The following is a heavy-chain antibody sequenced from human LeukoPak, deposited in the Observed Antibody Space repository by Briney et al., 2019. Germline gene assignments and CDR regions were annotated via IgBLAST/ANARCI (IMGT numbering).Heavy chain of an antibody. J-gene: IGHJ6*02. Sequence: SETLSLTCTVSGGSISYYYWSWLRQPPGKGLEWVGNIYYSGTTNYNPSLKSRVTISVDTSKNQFSLRLTSVTAADTAMFFCARDRRAVAGTIPLPGRTEKDPNGYYFSGMDVWGQGTTVTVSS. V-gene: IGHV4-59*01. CDR3: ARDRRAVAGTIPLPGRTEKDPNGYYFSGMDV. D-gene: IGHD6-19*01. CDR1: GGSISYYY. CDR2: IYYSGTT.